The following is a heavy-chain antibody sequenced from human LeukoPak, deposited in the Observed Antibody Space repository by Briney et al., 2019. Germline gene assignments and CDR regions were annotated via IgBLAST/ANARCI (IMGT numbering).Heavy chain of an antibody. V-gene: IGHV4-4*07. CDR1: GGSISSYY. J-gene: IGHJ6*03. CDR2: IYTSGST. D-gene: IGHD3-16*01. CDR3: ARDWGNYYYYYMDV. Sequence: SETLSLTCTVSGGSISSYYWSWIRQPAGKGLEWIRRIYTSGSTNYSPSLNSRVAMSVDTSKNQFSLKVSSVTAEDTAVYYCARDWGNYYYYYMDVWGKGTTVTVSS.